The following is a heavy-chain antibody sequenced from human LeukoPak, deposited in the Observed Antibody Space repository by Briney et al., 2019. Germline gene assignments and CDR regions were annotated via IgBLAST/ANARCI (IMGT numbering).Heavy chain of an antibody. V-gene: IGHV3-23*01. Sequence: GGSLRLSCTASGFTFSGYGMSWVRQAPGKGLEWVSSISSSGGSTYYADSVKGRFTISRDNSKNTLDLQMNSLRAEDTAVYYCAKDDAWVRYQDWGQGTLVTVSS. CDR3: AKDDAWVRYQD. CDR1: GFTFSGYG. CDR2: ISSSGGST. J-gene: IGHJ4*02. D-gene: IGHD5-12*01.